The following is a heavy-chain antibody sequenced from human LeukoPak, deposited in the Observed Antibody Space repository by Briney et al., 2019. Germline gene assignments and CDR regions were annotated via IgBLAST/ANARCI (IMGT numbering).Heavy chain of an antibody. Sequence: ASVKVSCKASGYTFTGYYMHWVRQAPGQGLEWMGWINPNSGGTNYAQKFQGRVTMTRDTSISTAYMELRSLRSDDTAVYYCATGDPRVRGIAGGLDYWGQGTLVTVSS. V-gene: IGHV1-2*02. CDR1: GYTFTGYY. D-gene: IGHD6-13*01. CDR3: ATGDPRVRGIAGGLDY. J-gene: IGHJ4*02. CDR2: INPNSGGT.